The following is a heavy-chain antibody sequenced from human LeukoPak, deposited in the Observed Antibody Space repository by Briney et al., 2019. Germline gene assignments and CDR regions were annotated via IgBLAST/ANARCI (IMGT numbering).Heavy chain of an antibody. CDR1: GGTFSSYA. V-gene: IGHV1-69*05. CDR3: ASDVTIFGVRDYYFDY. CDR2: IIPIFGTA. D-gene: IGHD3-3*01. J-gene: IGHJ4*02. Sequence: ASVKVSCKASGGTFSSYAISWVRQAPGQGLEWMGRIIPIFGTANYAQKFQGRVTITTDGSTSTAYMELSSLRSEDTAVYYCASDVTIFGVRDYYFDYWGQGTLVTVSS.